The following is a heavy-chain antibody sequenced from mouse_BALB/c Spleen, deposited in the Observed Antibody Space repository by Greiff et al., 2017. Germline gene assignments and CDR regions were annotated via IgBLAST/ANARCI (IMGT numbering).Heavy chain of an antibody. CDR3: ARDKGANWDVWFAY. D-gene: IGHD4-1*01. V-gene: IGHV7-3*02. Sequence: EVQGVESGGGLVQPGGSLRLSCATSGFTFTDYYMSWVRQPPGKALEWLGFIRNKANGYTTEYSASVKGRFTISRDNSQSILYLQMNTLRAEDSATYYCARDKGANWDVWFAYWGQGTLVTVSA. CDR2: IRNKANGYTT. J-gene: IGHJ3*01. CDR1: GFTFTDYY.